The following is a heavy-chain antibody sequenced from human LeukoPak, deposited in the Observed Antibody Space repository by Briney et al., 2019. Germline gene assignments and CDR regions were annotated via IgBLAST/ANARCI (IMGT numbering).Heavy chain of an antibody. Sequence: AGGSLRLSCAASGFTFSDYYMSWIRQAPGKGPEWVSYISSSGSTIYYADSVKGRFTISRDNAKNSLYLQMNSLRAEDTAVYYCARGGIAARPDYFDYWGQGTLVTVSS. CDR3: ARGGIAARPDYFDY. J-gene: IGHJ4*02. V-gene: IGHV3-11*01. CDR1: GFTFSDYY. CDR2: ISSSGSTI. D-gene: IGHD6-6*01.